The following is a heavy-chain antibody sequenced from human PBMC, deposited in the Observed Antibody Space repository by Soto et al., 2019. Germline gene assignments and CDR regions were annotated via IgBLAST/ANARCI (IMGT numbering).Heavy chain of an antibody. CDR1: GGSISSGGYY. J-gene: IGHJ4*02. V-gene: IGHV4-31*03. CDR2: IYYSGST. D-gene: IGHD6-6*01. Sequence: SETLSLTCTVSGGSISSGGYYWSWIRQHPGKGLEWIGYIYYSGSTYYNPSLKSRATISVDTSKNQFSLKLSSVTAADTAVYYCARYSSSSSVYWGQGTLVTVSS. CDR3: ARYSSSSSVY.